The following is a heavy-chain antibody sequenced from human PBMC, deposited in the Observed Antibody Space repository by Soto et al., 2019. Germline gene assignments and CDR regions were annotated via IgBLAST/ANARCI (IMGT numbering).Heavy chain of an antibody. J-gene: IGHJ5*02. V-gene: IGHV1-8*01. CDR2: MNPGSGDT. Sequence: RASVKVSCKASGYSFTNNDVSWVRQATGQGLEWMGWMNPGSGDTGYAQKFQGRVTMTRDISIATAYMELSSLRSDDTAIYYCARMGTFGSLNWFDPWGQGTLVTVSS. CDR1: GYSFTNND. CDR3: ARMGTFGSLNWFDP. D-gene: IGHD3-16*01.